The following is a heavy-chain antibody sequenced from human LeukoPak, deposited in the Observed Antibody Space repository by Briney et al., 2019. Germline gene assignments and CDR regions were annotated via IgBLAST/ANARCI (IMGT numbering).Heavy chain of an antibody. CDR1: GFTVSSNY. CDR2: IYSGGST. D-gene: IGHD1-26*01. V-gene: IGHV3-66*01. J-gene: IGHJ6*03. Sequence: DPGGSLRLSCAASGFTVSSNYMSWVRQAPGKGLEWVSVIYSGGSTYYADSVKGRFTISRDNSKNTLYLQMNSLRAEDTAVYYCARDYSYYYMDVWGKGTTVTISS. CDR3: ARDYSYYYMDV.